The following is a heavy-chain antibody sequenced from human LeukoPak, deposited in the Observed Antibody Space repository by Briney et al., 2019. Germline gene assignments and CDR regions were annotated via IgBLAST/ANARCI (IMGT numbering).Heavy chain of an antibody. Sequence: GRSLRLSCAASGFTFDDYAMHWVRQGPGKGLGWVSGISWNSGGIGYADSVKGRFTISRDNAKNSLYLQMNSLRANDTAVYYCAKGTEQWLKDRKYYIDSCGHGTLVTVSS. D-gene: IGHD6-19*01. J-gene: IGHJ4*01. CDR2: ISWNSGGI. V-gene: IGHV3-9*01. CDR1: GFTFDDYA. CDR3: AKGTEQWLKDRKYYIDS.